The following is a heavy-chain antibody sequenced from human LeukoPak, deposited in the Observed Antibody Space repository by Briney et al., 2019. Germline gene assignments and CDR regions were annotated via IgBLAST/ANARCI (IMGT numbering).Heavy chain of an antibody. CDR3: ARGLSSGWYYFDS. Sequence: GGSLRLSCAASGFNVNGNYMNWVRQAPGKGLGWVSIIYPGGSSYYADSVKGKFTFSRDNSKNTLYLQMNSLRAEDTAVYYCARGLSSGWYYFDSWGQGALVTVSS. CDR2: IYPGGSS. D-gene: IGHD6-19*01. CDR1: GFNVNGNY. J-gene: IGHJ4*02. V-gene: IGHV3-66*01.